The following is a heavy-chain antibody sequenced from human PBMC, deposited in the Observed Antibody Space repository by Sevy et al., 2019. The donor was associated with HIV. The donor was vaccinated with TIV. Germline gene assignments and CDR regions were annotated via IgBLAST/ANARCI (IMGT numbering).Heavy chain of an antibody. J-gene: IGHJ6*02. V-gene: IGHV3-33*01. CDR1: GFTFSSYG. CDR2: IWYDGSNK. Sequence: GESLKISCAASGFTFSSYGMHWVRQAPGKGLEWVAVIWYDGSNKYYADSVKGRFTISRDNSKNTLYLQMNSLRAEDTAVYYCARGHDFWSGYAYGMDVWGQGTTVTVSS. CDR3: ARGHDFWSGYAYGMDV. D-gene: IGHD3-3*01.